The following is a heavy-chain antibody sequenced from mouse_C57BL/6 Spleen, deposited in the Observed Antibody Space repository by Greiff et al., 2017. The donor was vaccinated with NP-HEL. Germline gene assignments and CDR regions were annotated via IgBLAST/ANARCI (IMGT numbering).Heavy chain of an antibody. V-gene: IGHV1-80*01. CDR3: ARWRLNDYYWYFDV. CDR2: IYPGDGDT. Sequence: VKLQQSGAELVKPGASVKISCKASGYAFSSYWMNWVKQRPGKGLEWIGQIYPGDGDTNYNGTFKGKATLTADKSSSTAYMQLSSLTSEDSAVYFCARWRLNDYYWYFDVWGTGTAVTVSS. CDR1: GYAFSSYW. J-gene: IGHJ1*03. D-gene: IGHD2-4*01.